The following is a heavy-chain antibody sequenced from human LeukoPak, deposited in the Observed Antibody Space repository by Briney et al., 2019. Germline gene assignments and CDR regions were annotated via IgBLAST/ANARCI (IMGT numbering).Heavy chain of an antibody. CDR3: ARSLWPEDY. CDR2: IKQDGSEK. D-gene: IGHD2/OR15-2a*01. CDR1: GFTFVTYW. V-gene: IGHV3-7*01. J-gene: IGHJ4*02. Sequence: QTGXXXRLSCTASGFTFVTYWMSWVRQAPGKGLEWVANIKQDGSEKNYVDSVKGRFTISRDNAKNSLYLQMNSLRADDTAVYYCARSLWPEDYWGQGTLVTVSS.